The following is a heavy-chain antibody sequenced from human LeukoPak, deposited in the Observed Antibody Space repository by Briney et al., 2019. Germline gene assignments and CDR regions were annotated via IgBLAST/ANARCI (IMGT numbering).Heavy chain of an antibody. D-gene: IGHD3-10*01. CDR3: SRYLSTDADYSGSGSCLFH. CDR2: ISGSGDNT. J-gene: IGHJ4*02. V-gene: IGHV3-23*01. Sequence: GGSLRLSCAASGFTFSSHGMSWVRQAPGKGLEGVSTISGSGDNTYYADSVKGRFTISRDNSKNTLYLQMNTLRAEDTAVYYCSRYLSTDADYSGSGSCLFHWGQGTLVSVS. CDR1: GFTFSSHG.